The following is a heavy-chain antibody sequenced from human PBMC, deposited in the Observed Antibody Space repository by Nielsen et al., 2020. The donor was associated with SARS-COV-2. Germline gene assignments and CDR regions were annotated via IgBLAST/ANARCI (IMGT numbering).Heavy chain of an antibody. V-gene: IGHV3-23*01. D-gene: IGHD3-3*01. CDR2: ISGSGGST. J-gene: IGHJ4*02. CDR1: GFTFSSYA. CDR3: ARVAIFGAQTLDY. Sequence: GESLKISCAASGFTFSSYAMSWVRQAPGKGLEWVSAISGSGGSTYYADSVKGRFTISRDNSKNTLYLQMNSLRAEDTAVYYCARVAIFGAQTLDYWGQGTLVTVSS.